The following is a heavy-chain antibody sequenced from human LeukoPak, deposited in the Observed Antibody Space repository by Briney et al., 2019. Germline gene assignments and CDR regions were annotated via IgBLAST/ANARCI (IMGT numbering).Heavy chain of an antibody. Sequence: SETLSLTCAVYGGSFSGYYWSWIRQPPGKGLEWIGEINHSGSTNYNPSLKSRVTISVDTSKNQFSLKLSSVTAADTAVYYCAREYSSSWEDYWGQGTLVTVSS. CDR1: GGSFSGYY. CDR2: INHSGST. J-gene: IGHJ4*02. D-gene: IGHD6-13*01. V-gene: IGHV4-34*01. CDR3: AREYSSSWEDY.